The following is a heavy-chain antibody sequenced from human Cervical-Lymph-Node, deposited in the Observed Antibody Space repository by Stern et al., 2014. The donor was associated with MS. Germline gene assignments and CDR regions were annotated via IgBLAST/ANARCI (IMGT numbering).Heavy chain of an antibody. D-gene: IGHD1-26*01. CDR3: ATTRWDLFTWNWFDP. V-gene: IGHV4-61*02. Sequence: VQLVESGPGLVKPSQTLSLPCPVSGGSISSSGYYWSWIRQPADKGLEWVGRIHESGSTYYNPSLTSRVTLSMEKPHNQFPLNLPSVTAADTAVYYCATTRWDLFTWNWFDPWGQGTLVTVSS. J-gene: IGHJ5*02. CDR2: IHESGST. CDR1: GGSISSSGYY.